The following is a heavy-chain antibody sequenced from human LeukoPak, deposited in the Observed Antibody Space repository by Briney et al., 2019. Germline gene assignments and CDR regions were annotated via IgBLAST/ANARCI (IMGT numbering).Heavy chain of an antibody. CDR2: IPYDGSNK. Sequence: GGSLRLSCAASGFTFSSYGMHWVRQAPGKGLEWVAVIPYDGSNKYYADSVKGRFTISRDNSKNTLYLQMNSLRAEDTAVYYCAKDTYYYGLDYYYGMDVWGKGTTVTVSS. V-gene: IGHV3-30*18. J-gene: IGHJ6*04. CDR1: GFTFSSYG. D-gene: IGHD3-10*01. CDR3: AKDTYYYGLDYYYGMDV.